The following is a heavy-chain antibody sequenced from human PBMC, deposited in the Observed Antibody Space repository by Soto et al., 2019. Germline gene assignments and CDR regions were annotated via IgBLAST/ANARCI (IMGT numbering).Heavy chain of an antibody. Sequence: QVQVVPSGAEVRKPGASVKVSCKASGYTFTSYYMHWVRQAPGQGLAWMGLINPSGGTTNYAQMFHVRVSMTRDASTSTVYRELSSLRSDDTAVYYCARGSQGSSGWYSADYWGQGTPVTVSS. D-gene: IGHD6-19*01. CDR2: INPSGGTT. CDR3: ARGSQGSSGWYSADY. CDR1: GYTFTSYY. J-gene: IGHJ4*02. V-gene: IGHV1-46*01.